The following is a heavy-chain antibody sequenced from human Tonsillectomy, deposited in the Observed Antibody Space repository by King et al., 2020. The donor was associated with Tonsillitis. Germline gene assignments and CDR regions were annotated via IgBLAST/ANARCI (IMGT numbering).Heavy chain of an antibody. CDR3: AKGTYSYCPYYGIEV. J-gene: IGHJ6*01. D-gene: IGHD5-18*01. Sequence: VQLVESGGGLVQPGRSLRLSCAASGFTFDDYAMHWVRQAPGKGLEWVSGISWNSGSIGYADSVKGRFTISRDNAKNSLYLQMNRLRAEDTALYYCAKGTYSYCPYYGIEVWGQGTQVTVSS. CDR2: ISWNSGSI. V-gene: IGHV3-9*01. CDR1: GFTFDDYA.